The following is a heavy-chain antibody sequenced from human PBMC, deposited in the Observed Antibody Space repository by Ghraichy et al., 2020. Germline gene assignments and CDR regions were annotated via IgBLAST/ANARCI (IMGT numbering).Heavy chain of an antibody. CDR2: INHSGST. CDR1: GGSFSGYY. Sequence: SETLSLTCAVYGGSFSGYYWSWIRQPPGKGLEWIGEINHSGSTNYNPSLKSRVTISVDTSKNQFSLKLSSVTAADTAVYYCARGARKSGVLDYWGQGTLVTVSS. CDR3: ARGARKSGVLDY. V-gene: IGHV4-34*01. J-gene: IGHJ4*02. D-gene: IGHD7-27*01.